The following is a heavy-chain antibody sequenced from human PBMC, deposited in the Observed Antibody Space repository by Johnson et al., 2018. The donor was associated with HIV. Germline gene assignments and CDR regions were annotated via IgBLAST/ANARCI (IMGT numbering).Heavy chain of an antibody. CDR2: IGSAGDT. D-gene: IGHD1-7*01. CDR1: GFTFSTYD. Sequence: VQLVESGGGLVQPGGSLRLSCAASGFTFSTYDMHWVRQAPGKGLEWVSTIGSAGDTYYPASVKGRFTVSRENAKHSLYLQLNSLRAGDTAVYYCAREAGTTRSGFAVWGQGTVVTVSS. J-gene: IGHJ3*01. CDR3: AREAGTTRSGFAV. V-gene: IGHV3-13*01.